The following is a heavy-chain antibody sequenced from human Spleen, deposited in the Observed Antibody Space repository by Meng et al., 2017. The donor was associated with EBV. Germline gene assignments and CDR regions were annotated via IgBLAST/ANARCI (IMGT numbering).Heavy chain of an antibody. V-gene: IGHV3-74*01. CDR1: GFPFSSYG. Sequence: VQLVEAGGGVVQPGRSLTLSCVASGFPFSSYGMHWVRQAPGKGLEWVSRINTDGSSTTYADSVKGRFTISRDNAKNTLYLQMNSLRAEDTAVYYCVREPTVGLIWYFDLWGRGTLVTVSS. CDR3: VREPTVGLIWYFDL. D-gene: IGHD4-23*01. J-gene: IGHJ2*01. CDR2: INTDGSST.